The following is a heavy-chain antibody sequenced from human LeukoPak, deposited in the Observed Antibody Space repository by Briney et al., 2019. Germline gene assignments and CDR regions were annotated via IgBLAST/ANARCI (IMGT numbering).Heavy chain of an antibody. CDR3: AGLSGYRHFDC. Sequence: GGSLRLSCAASGFTFSSYSMNWVRQAPGKGLEWVSYISSSGSTIYYADSVKGRFTISRDNAKNSLYLQMNSLRAEDTAVYYCAGLSGYRHFDCWGQGTLVTVSS. D-gene: IGHD3-3*01. J-gene: IGHJ4*02. V-gene: IGHV3-48*04. CDR1: GFTFSSYS. CDR2: ISSSGSTI.